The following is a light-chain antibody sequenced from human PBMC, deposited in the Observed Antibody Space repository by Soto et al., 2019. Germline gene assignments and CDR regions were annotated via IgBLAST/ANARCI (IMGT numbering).Light chain of an antibody. CDR2: AAS. Sequence: IQMTQSPSSLSASVGDRVTITCRASQSVSNYLNWYQQKPGKAPKLLIYAASSLQSGVPSRFSANESGTDFTLTFSSLQPEDFATYYCHQSYSTPLTFGPGTKVDIK. V-gene: IGKV1-39*01. J-gene: IGKJ3*01. CDR3: HQSYSTPLT. CDR1: QSVSNY.